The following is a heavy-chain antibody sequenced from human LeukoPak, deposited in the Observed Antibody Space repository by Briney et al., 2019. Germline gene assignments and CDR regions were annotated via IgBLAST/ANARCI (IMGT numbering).Heavy chain of an antibody. CDR1: GLIVSRNY. J-gene: IGHJ4*02. V-gene: IGHV3-66*01. Sequence: GGSLRLSCAVPGLIVSRNYMTWVRQAPGKGLEWLSVIYADGSTHYADSVEGRFIISRDNSKNTLYLQMNTLRAEDTAVYYCARVTPPTDWGQGTLVTVSS. CDR3: ARVTPPTD. CDR2: IYADGST. D-gene: IGHD1-14*01.